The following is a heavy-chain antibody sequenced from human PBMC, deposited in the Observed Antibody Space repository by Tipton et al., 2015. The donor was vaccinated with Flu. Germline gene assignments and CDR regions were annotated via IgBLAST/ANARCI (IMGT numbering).Heavy chain of an antibody. D-gene: IGHD4-11*01. J-gene: IGHJ5*02. CDR1: GSSIGSGFF. CDR3: ARRSYSNYVSEPKNWFDP. CDR2: IHRSGST. V-gene: IGHV4-38-2*01. Sequence: TLSLTCSVSGSSIGSGFFWGWIRQPPGQGLEWIGNIHRSGSTYYNPSLKSRVTISVDTSKNEFSLKLSSVTAADTAVYYCARRSYSNYVSEPKNWFDPWGQGTLVTVSS.